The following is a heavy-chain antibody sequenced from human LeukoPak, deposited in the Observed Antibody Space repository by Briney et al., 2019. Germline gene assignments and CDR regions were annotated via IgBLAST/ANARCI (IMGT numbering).Heavy chain of an antibody. Sequence: PGGSLRLSCAASGFTFSSYAMSWVRQAPGKGLEWVSAISGSGGSTYYADSVKGRFTISRDNSKNTLFLQMNSLRAEDTAVYYCAKDSSGWFGEFDYWGQGTLVTVSS. CDR2: ISGSGGST. CDR3: AKDSSGWFGEFDY. CDR1: GFTFSSYA. V-gene: IGHV3-23*01. J-gene: IGHJ4*02. D-gene: IGHD3-10*01.